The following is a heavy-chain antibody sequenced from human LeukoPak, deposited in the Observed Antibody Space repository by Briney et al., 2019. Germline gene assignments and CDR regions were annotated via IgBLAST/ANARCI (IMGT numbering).Heavy chain of an antibody. J-gene: IGHJ4*02. D-gene: IGHD3-22*01. CDR3: ASDYFDRTGYYGFIY. CDR2: IYISGST. Sequence: SETLSLTCTVSGGSISSYYWSWIRQPAGKGLEWIGRIYISGSTNYNPSLKSRVTMSVDTSKNQFSLKLSSVTAADTAIYYCASDYFDRTGYYGFIYWGQGSLVTISS. CDR1: GGSISSYY. V-gene: IGHV4-4*07.